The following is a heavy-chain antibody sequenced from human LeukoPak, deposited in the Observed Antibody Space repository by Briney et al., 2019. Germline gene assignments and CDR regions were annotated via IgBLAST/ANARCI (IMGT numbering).Heavy chain of an antibody. J-gene: IGHJ2*01. CDR2: ILYGGNT. CDR1: SGSISGYY. V-gene: IGHV4-59*12. D-gene: IGHD6-13*01. CDR3: ARDLGTIGAAGTLPWLYFDL. Sequence: PSETLSLTCTVSSGSISGYYWSWIRQPPGKGLECIGYILYGGNTNYNPSLKSRVTISVDTSKNQLSLKLSSVTAADTAVYYCARDLGTIGAAGTLPWLYFDLWGRGTLVTVSS.